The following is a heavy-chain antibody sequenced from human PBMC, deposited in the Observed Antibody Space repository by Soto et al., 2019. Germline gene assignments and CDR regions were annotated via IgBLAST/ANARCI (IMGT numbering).Heavy chain of an antibody. CDR3: AKFLSPTMIVVVKALGSPYDAFDI. CDR1: GFTFSSYA. J-gene: IGHJ3*02. V-gene: IGHV3-23*01. CDR2: ISGSGGST. D-gene: IGHD3-22*01. Sequence: GGSLRLSCAASGFTFSSYAMSWVRQAPGKGLEWVSAISGSGGSTYYADSVKGRFTISRDNSKNTLYLQMNSLRAEDTAVYYCAKFLSPTMIVVVKALGSPYDAFDIWGQGTMVT.